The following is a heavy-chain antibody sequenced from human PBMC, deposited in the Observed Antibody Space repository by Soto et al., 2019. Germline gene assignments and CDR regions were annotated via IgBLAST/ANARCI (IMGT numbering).Heavy chain of an antibody. D-gene: IGHD3-10*01. CDR2: NLPLFNIS. J-gene: IGHJ2*01. Sequence: QVQLVQSGAEVKKPGSSVKVSCKASGGAFSSYAISWVRQAPGQGLEWMGGNLPLFNISNYAQKFQGRVTITADDPTGTPYMVLSNLTSDDTAFYSCARRRLGYGSWYFHFCGRGTLIPVSS. V-gene: IGHV1-69*01. CDR1: GGAFSSYA. CDR3: ARRRLGYGSWYFHF.